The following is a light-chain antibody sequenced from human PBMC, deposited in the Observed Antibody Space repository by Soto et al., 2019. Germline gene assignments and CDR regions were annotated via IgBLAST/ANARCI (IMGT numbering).Light chain of an antibody. CDR2: DNN. CDR3: GAWDSSRSAWL. J-gene: IGLJ3*02. Sequence: QAVLTQPPSVSAAPGQKVTISCSGGDANIGNHDVSWYQHLPGAAPRLLIYDNNKRSSGIPDRFSGSRSGTSATLGITGLQTGDEAAYYCGAWDSSRSAWLFGGGTKLTVL. V-gene: IGLV1-51*01. CDR1: DANIGNHD.